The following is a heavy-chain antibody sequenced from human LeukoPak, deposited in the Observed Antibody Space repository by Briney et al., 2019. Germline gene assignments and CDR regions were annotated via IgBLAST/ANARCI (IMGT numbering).Heavy chain of an antibody. V-gene: IGHV1-2*02. J-gene: IGHJ4*02. CDR3: ARGQQWLEAFDY. CDR2: INPNSGVT. Sequence: ASVKVSCKASGYTLTGYYIHWVRQAPGQGLEWMGWINPNSGVTHYPQKFQGRVTMTRDTSIRTAYMEVSSLRSDDTAVYYCARGQQWLEAFDYWGQGTLVTVSS. CDR1: GYTLTGYY. D-gene: IGHD6-19*01.